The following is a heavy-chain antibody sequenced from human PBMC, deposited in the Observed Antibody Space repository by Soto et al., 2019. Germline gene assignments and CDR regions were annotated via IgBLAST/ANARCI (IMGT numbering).Heavy chain of an antibody. CDR1: GGSISSYY. D-gene: IGHD3-22*01. V-gene: IGHV4-59*01. CDR2: IYYSGST. J-gene: IGHJ3*02. CDR3: ARDPTDYYDSSATLDAFDI. Sequence: SETLSLTCTVSGGSISSYYWSWIRQPPGKGLEWIGYIYYSGSTNYNPSLKSRVTISVDTSKNQFSLKLSSVTAADTAVYYCARDPTDYYDSSATLDAFDIWGQGTMLTVSS.